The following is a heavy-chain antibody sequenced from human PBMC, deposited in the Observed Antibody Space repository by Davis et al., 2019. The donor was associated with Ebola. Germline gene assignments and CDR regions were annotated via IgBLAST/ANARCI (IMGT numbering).Heavy chain of an antibody. CDR2: ISGSGGST. D-gene: IGHD2-2*01. Sequence: PGGSLRLSCAASGFTFSSYAMSWVRQAPGKGLEWVSAISGSGGSTYYADSVKGRFTISRDNSKNTLYLQMNSLRAEDTAVYYCANRGYVVVPAAMGFDYWGQGTLVTVSS. CDR3: ANRGYVVVPAAMGFDY. CDR1: GFTFSSYA. V-gene: IGHV3-23*01. J-gene: IGHJ4*02.